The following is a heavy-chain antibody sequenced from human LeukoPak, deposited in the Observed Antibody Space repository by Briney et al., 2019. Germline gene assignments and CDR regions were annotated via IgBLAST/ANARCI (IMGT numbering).Heavy chain of an antibody. J-gene: IGHJ6*03. CDR2: ISYDGSNK. Sequence: GGSLRLSCAASGFTFSSYGMHWVRQAPGKGLEWVAVISYDGSNKYYADSVKGRFTISRDNSKNTLYLQMNSLRAEDTAVYYCAKEGYCSSTSCLYYYYYMDVWGKGTTVTVSS. D-gene: IGHD2-2*01. CDR1: GFTFSSYG. CDR3: AKEGYCSSTSCLYYYYYMDV. V-gene: IGHV3-30*18.